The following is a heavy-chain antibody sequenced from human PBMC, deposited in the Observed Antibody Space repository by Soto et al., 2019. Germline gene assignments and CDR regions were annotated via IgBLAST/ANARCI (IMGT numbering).Heavy chain of an antibody. J-gene: IGHJ4*02. CDR3: ARGGGSTDYVANYYFDY. CDR2: INYSGNT. V-gene: IGHV4-30-2*01. D-gene: IGHD4-17*01. CDR1: GGSLSSGSFS. Sequence: QLRLQESGSGLVKPSQTLSLTCTVSGGSLSSGSFSWGWIRQPPGKGLEWIGYINYSGNTYYNPSLRRRVTNPRDLSTNQFSLKLGFVTAADTAVYYCARGGGSTDYVANYYFDYWGRGTLVTVSS.